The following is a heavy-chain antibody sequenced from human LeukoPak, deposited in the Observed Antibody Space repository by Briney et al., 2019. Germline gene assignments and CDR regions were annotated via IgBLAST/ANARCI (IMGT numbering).Heavy chain of an antibody. CDR1: GYTFTGYY. J-gene: IGHJ4*02. Sequence: ASVKVSCKASGYTFTGYYMHWVRQAPGQGLEWMGRINPNSGGTNYAQKFQGRVTMTRDTSISTAYMELSRLRSDDTAVYYCAREGDFGHQWLVRYFDYWGQGTLVTVSS. V-gene: IGHV1-2*06. CDR2: INPNSGGT. CDR3: AREGDFGHQWLVRYFDY. D-gene: IGHD6-19*01.